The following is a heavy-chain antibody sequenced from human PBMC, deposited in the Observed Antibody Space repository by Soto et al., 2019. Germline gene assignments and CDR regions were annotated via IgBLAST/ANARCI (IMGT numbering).Heavy chain of an antibody. CDR3: ARSSTDYYDSSGYYDDD. J-gene: IGHJ4*02. CDR2: ISSSSSYT. CDR1: GFTFSDYY. V-gene: IGHV3-11*03. Sequence: PGGSLRLSCAASGFTFSDYYMSWIRQAPGKGLEWVSYISSSSSYTNYADSVKGRFSISRDNAKNSLYLQMNSLRAEDTAVYYCARSSTDYYDSSGYYDDDWGKGTLVTVSS. D-gene: IGHD3-22*01.